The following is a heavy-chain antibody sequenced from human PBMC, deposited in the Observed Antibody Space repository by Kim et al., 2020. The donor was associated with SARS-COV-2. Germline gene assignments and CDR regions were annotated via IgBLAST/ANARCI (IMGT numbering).Heavy chain of an antibody. J-gene: IGHJ4*02. CDR2: ISGDGGST. Sequence: GGSLRLSCAASGFTFDDYAMHWVRQAPGKGLEWVSLISGDGGSTYYADSVKGRFTISRDNSKNSLYLQMNSLRTEDTALYYCAKVGGSGPTPPGNTYYFDYWGQGTLVTVSS. CDR3: AKVGGSGPTPPGNTYYFDY. CDR1: GFTFDDYA. V-gene: IGHV3-43*02. D-gene: IGHD3-10*01.